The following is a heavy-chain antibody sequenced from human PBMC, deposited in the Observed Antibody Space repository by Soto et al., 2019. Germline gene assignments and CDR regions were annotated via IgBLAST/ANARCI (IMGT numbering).Heavy chain of an antibody. Sequence: KPSETLSLTCTVSGGSVSSGSYYWSWIRQPPGKGLEWIGYIYYSGSTNYNPSLKSRVTISVDTSKNQFSPKLSSVTAADTAVYYCAGDLGGSYRYGMDVWGQGTTVTVSS. CDR2: IYYSGST. V-gene: IGHV4-61*01. D-gene: IGHD1-26*01. CDR3: AGDLGGSYRYGMDV. CDR1: GGSVSSGSYY. J-gene: IGHJ6*02.